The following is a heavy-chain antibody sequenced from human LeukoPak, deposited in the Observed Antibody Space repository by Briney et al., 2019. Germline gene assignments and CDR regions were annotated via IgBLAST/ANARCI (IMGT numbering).Heavy chain of an antibody. V-gene: IGHV1-69*05. CDR1: GGTFSSYA. CDR2: IIPTFGTA. Sequence: SVTVSRKASGGTFSSYAISWVRQAPGQGLEWMGGIIPTFGTANYAQKFQGRVTITTDESTSTAYMELSSLRSEDTAVYYCARSQVTIFGQRSYYFDYWGQGTLVTVSS. D-gene: IGHD3-3*01. CDR3: ARSQVTIFGQRSYYFDY. J-gene: IGHJ4*02.